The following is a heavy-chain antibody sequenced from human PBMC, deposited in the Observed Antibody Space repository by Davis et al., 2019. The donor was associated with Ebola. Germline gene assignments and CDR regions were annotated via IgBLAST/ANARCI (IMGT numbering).Heavy chain of an antibody. V-gene: IGHV4-59*08. CDR3: ARQGSGGFDY. D-gene: IGHD3-3*01. CDR2: IYYSGST. Sequence: MPGGSLRLSCTVSGGSISSYYWSWIRQPPGKGLEWIGYIYYSGSTNYNPSLKSRVTISVDTSKNQFSLKLSSVTAADTAVYYCARQGSGGFDYWGQGTLVTVSS. J-gene: IGHJ4*02. CDR1: GGSISSYY.